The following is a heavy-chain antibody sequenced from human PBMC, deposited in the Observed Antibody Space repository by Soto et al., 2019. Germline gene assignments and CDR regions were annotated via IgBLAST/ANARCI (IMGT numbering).Heavy chain of an antibody. Sequence: GGSLRLSCAASGFTFSSYAMSWVRQAPGKGLEWVSAISGSGGSTYYADSVKGRFTISRDNSKNTLYLQMNSLRAEDTAVYYCAKDEPFLGIAAAGVGFDYWGQGTLVTVSS. CDR3: AKDEPFLGIAAAGVGFDY. V-gene: IGHV3-23*01. J-gene: IGHJ4*02. CDR1: GFTFSSYA. CDR2: ISGSGGST. D-gene: IGHD6-13*01.